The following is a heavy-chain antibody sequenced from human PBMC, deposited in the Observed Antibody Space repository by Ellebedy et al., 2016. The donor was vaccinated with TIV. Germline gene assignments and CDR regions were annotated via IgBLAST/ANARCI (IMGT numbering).Heavy chain of an antibody. CDR2: ISSSSSYI. J-gene: IGHJ2*01. Sequence: GESLKISXAASGFTFSSYSMNWVRQAPGKGLEWVSSISSSSSYIYYADSVKGRFTISRDNAKNSLYLQMNSLRAEDTAVYYCASGITDWYFDLWGRGTLVTVSS. CDR3: ASGITDWYFDL. V-gene: IGHV3-21*01. D-gene: IGHD1-20*01. CDR1: GFTFSSYS.